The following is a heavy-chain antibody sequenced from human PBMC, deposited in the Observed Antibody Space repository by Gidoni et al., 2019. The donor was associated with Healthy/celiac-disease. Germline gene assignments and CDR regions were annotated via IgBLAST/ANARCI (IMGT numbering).Heavy chain of an antibody. CDR1: GGTFSSYA. J-gene: IGHJ6*02. D-gene: IGHD6-13*01. V-gene: IGHV1-69*04. Sequence: QVQLVQSGAEVKKPGSSVKVSCKASGGTFSSYAISWVRQAPGQGLEWMGRIIPILGIANYAQKFQGRVTITADKSTSTAYMELSSLRSEDTAVYYCARDSAGKRAYYYYGMDVWGQGTTVTVSS. CDR3: ARDSAGKRAYYYYGMDV. CDR2: IIPILGIA.